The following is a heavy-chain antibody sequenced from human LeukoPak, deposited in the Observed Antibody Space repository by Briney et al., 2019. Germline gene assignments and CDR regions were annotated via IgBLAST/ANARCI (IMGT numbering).Heavy chain of an antibody. J-gene: IGHJ4*02. CDR3: AKDQVGYSYGYAFDY. V-gene: IGHV3-23*01. CDR2: ISGSGGST. CDR1: GFTFSTYA. Sequence: GGSLRLSCAASGFTFSTYAMSWVRQAPGKGLEWVSAISGSGGSTYYADSVKGRFTISRDNSKNTLYLQMNSLRAEDTAVYYCAKDQVGYSYGYAFDYWGRGTLVTVSS. D-gene: IGHD5-18*01.